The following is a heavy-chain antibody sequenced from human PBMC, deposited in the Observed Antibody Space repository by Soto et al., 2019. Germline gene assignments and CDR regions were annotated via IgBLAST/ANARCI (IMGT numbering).Heavy chain of an antibody. CDR3: ARVPDY. Sequence: PSETLSLTCAVSGGSISSGGYSWGWIRQPPGKGLEWIGYIYHGGSTYYNPSLKSRVTISVDRSKNQFSLKLSSVTAADTAVYYCARVPDYWGQGTLVTVSS. CDR2: IYHGGST. CDR1: GGSISSGGYS. J-gene: IGHJ4*02. V-gene: IGHV4-30-2*01.